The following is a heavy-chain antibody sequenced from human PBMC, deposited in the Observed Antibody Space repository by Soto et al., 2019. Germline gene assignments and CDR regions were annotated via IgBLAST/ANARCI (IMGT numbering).Heavy chain of an antibody. CDR1: GFSLSTSGMC. CDR2: IDWDDDK. Sequence: ASGPTLVNPTQTLTLTCTFSGFSLSTSGMCVSWIRQPPGKALEWLARIDWDDDKYYSTSLKTRLTISKDTSKNQVVLTMTNMDPVDTATYYCARFRTTIAARPAGFDYWGQGTLVTVS. V-gene: IGHV2-70*11. CDR3: ARFRTTIAARPAGFDY. D-gene: IGHD6-6*01. J-gene: IGHJ4*02.